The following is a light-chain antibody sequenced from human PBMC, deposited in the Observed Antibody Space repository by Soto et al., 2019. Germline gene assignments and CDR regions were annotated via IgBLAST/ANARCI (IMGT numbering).Light chain of an antibody. CDR1: QSVSSSY. CDR2: GAS. V-gene: IGKV3-20*01. Sequence: EIVLTQSPGTLSLSPGERATLSCRASQSVSSSYLAGYQQKPGQAPRLLIYGASSMATGIPDRFSGSGSGTDFTLTISRLEPEDFAVYYCQQYGSSRWTFGQGTKVEIK. J-gene: IGKJ1*01. CDR3: QQYGSSRWT.